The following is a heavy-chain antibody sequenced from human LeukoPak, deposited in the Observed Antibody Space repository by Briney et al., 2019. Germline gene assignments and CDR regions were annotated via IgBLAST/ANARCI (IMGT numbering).Heavy chain of an antibody. CDR3: ARGDTGGMDV. V-gene: IGHV3-66*01. CDR1: GFSVSGNY. Sequence: SGGSLRPSCAASGFSVSGNYMSWVRQAPGKGLEWVSVIYGGTNTHYADSVKGRFTISRDSSKNTLYLQMNSLRAEDTAVYYCARGDTGGMDVWGQGTTVTVSS. CDR2: IYGGTNT. J-gene: IGHJ6*02. D-gene: IGHD3-10*01.